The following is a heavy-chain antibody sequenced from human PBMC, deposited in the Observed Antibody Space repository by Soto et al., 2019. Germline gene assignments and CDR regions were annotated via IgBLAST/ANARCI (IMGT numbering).Heavy chain of an antibody. V-gene: IGHV3-13*01. Sequence: GGSLRLSCAASGFTFSSYDMHWVRQATGKGLEWVSAIGTAGDTYYPGSVKGQFTISRENAKNYFYLQMNSLRAGDTAVYYCARGPLPGRTGDDAFDIWGQGTMVTVSS. D-gene: IGHD7-27*01. J-gene: IGHJ3*02. CDR3: ARGPLPGRTGDDAFDI. CDR2: IGTAGDT. CDR1: GFTFSSYD.